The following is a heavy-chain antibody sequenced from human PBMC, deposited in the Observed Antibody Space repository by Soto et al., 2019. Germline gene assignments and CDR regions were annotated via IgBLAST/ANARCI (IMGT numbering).Heavy chain of an antibody. D-gene: IGHD1-7*01. Sequence: GGSLRLSCAASGFTFSSYGMHWVRQAPGKGLEWVAVISYDGSNKYYADSVKGRFTISRGNSKNTPYLQMNSLRAEDTAVYYCAKTGATAAFDIWGQGTMVTVSS. CDR2: ISYDGSNK. CDR3: AKTGATAAFDI. J-gene: IGHJ3*02. V-gene: IGHV3-30*18. CDR1: GFTFSSYG.